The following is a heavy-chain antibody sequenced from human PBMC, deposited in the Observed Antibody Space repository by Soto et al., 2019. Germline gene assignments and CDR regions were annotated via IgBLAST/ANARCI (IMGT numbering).Heavy chain of an antibody. Sequence: EVQLLESGGGLVQPGGSMRLSCAASGFTFSSYAMSWVRQAPGKGLEWVSAISGSGGSTYYADSVKGRFTISRDNSKNTRYLQMNSLRAEDTAVYYCAKDTSSGPNWFDPWGQGTLVTVSS. J-gene: IGHJ5*02. CDR3: AKDTSSGPNWFDP. V-gene: IGHV3-23*01. D-gene: IGHD3-3*01. CDR2: ISGSGGST. CDR1: GFTFSSYA.